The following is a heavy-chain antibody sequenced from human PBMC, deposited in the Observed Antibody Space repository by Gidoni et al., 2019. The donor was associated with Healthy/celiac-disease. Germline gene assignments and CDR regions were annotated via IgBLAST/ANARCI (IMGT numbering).Heavy chain of an antibody. CDR2: TYYRSKWYN. V-gene: IGHV6-1*01. Sequence: QVQLQQSGPGLVKPSQTLSLTCAISGDSVSSNSAAWNWIRQSPSRGLEWLGRTYYRSKWYNDYAVSVKSRITINPDTSKNQFSLQLNSVTPEDTAVYYCAREEWQQLVIYYYYYYMDVWGKGTTVTVSS. CDR1: GDSVSSNSAA. CDR3: AREEWQQLVIYYYYYYMDV. D-gene: IGHD6-13*01. J-gene: IGHJ6*03.